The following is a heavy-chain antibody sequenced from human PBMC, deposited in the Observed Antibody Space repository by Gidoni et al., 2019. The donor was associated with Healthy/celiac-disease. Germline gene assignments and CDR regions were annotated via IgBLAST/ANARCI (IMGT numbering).Heavy chain of an antibody. D-gene: IGHD1-26*01. CDR3: AKALGGVEWELLGNNY. CDR2: ISYDGSNK. CDR1: GFTFSSYG. V-gene: IGHV3-30*18. Sequence: QVQLVESGGGVVQPGRSLRLSCAASGFTFSSYGMHWVRQAPGKGLEWVAVISYDGSNKYYADSVKGRFTISRDNSKNTLYLQMNSLRAEDTAVYYCAKALGGVEWELLGNNYWGQGTLVTVSS. J-gene: IGHJ4*02.